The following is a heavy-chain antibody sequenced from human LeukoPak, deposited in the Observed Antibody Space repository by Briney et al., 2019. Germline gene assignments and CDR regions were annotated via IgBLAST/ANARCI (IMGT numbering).Heavy chain of an antibody. CDR2: INPNSGGT. Sequence: ASVKVSCKASGYTFTGYYMHWVRQAPGQGLEWMGWINPNSGGTNYAQKFQGRVTMTRDTSISTAYMELSRLRSDDTAVYYCARASLGGQPYFDYWGQGTLVTVSS. J-gene: IGHJ4*02. CDR1: GYTFTGYY. CDR3: ARASLGGQPYFDY. V-gene: IGHV1-2*02.